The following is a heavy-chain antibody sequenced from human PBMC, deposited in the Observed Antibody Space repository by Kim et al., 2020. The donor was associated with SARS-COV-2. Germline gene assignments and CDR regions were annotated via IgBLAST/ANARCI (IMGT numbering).Heavy chain of an antibody. Sequence: YADSVNGRITISRDNAKKTLYLQMNSLRAEETAVYYCARSGGGYYSNFDYWGQGTLVTVSS. J-gene: IGHJ4*02. V-gene: IGHV3-30*01. CDR3: ARSGGGYYSNFDY. D-gene: IGHD4-4*01.